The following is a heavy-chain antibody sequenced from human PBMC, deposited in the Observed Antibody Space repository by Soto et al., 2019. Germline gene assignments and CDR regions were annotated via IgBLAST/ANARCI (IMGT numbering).Heavy chain of an antibody. J-gene: IGHJ4*02. CDR2: INSKTDGGTT. Sequence: EVQLVESGGGLVKPGGSLRLSCAASGFTFSNAWMSWVRQAPGKGLEWVGRINSKTDGGTTDYAAPVKGRFTISRDDSKNTVYLQMNRLKTEDTAVYYCTTRLYDYGGNSAYWGQGTLVTVSS. D-gene: IGHD4-17*01. V-gene: IGHV3-15*01. CDR1: GFTFSNAW. CDR3: TTRLYDYGGNSAY.